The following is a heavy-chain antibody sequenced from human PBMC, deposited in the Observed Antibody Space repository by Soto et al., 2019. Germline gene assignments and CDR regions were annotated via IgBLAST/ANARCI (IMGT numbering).Heavy chain of an antibody. CDR2: IIPIFGTA. CDR1: GGTFSSYA. V-gene: IGHV1-69*05. CDR3: ARSSGWYVWFDP. Sequence: GASVKVSCKASGGTFSSYAISWVRQAPGQGLEWMGGIIPIFGTANYAQKFQGRVTITRDESTSTAYMELSSLRSEDTAVYYCARSSGWYVWFDPWGQGTLVTVS. J-gene: IGHJ5*02. D-gene: IGHD6-13*01.